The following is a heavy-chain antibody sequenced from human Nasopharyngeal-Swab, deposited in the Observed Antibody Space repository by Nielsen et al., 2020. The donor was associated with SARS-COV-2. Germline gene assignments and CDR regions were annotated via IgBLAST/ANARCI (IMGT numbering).Heavy chain of an antibody. J-gene: IGHJ6*02. CDR1: GFTFTMYS. Sequence: GGSLRLSCVTSGFTFTMYSMHWVRQAPGKGLEWVSPISSSSNYIYYADSVKGRFTISRDNTQKSLYLEMNSLRVEDTAVYYCARLGTESYHYYSLDVWGQGTTVTVSS. D-gene: IGHD1-1*01. V-gene: IGHV3-21*01. CDR3: ARLGTESYHYYSLDV. CDR2: ISSSSNYI.